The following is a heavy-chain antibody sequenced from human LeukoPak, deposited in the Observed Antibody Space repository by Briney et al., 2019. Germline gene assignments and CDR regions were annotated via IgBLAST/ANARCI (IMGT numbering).Heavy chain of an antibody. Sequence: GGSLRLSCAASGFTFSSYAMSWVRQAPGKGLEWVSAISGSGGSTYYADSVKGRFTISRDNSKNTLYLQMNSLRAEDTAVYYCAKDLGYCSGGSCYYGFDYWGQGTLVTVSS. V-gene: IGHV3-23*01. D-gene: IGHD2-15*01. J-gene: IGHJ4*02. CDR1: GFTFSSYA. CDR3: AKDLGYCSGGSCYYGFDY. CDR2: ISGSGGST.